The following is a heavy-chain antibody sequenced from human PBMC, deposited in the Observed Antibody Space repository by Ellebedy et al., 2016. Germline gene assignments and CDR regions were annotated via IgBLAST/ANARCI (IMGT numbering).Heavy chain of an antibody. D-gene: IGHD6-19*01. Sequence: SVKVSXXASGGTFSSYAISWVRQAPGQGLEWMGGIIPIFGTANYAQKFQGRVTITADESTSTAYMELSSLRSEDTAVYYCARDGQWLVRGYYYYYGMDVWGQGTTVTVSS. V-gene: IGHV1-69*13. J-gene: IGHJ6*02. CDR2: IIPIFGTA. CDR1: GGTFSSYA. CDR3: ARDGQWLVRGYYYYYGMDV.